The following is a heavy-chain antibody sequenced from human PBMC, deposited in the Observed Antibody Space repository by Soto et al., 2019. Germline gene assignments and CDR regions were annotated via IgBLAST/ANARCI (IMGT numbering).Heavy chain of an antibody. CDR1: GASISSYY. D-gene: IGHD6-13*01. Sequence: SETLSLTCTVSGASISSYYWSWIRQPPGKGMEWIGYIYYSGITNYNPSLKSRVTISVDTSKNQFSLKLSSVTAADTAVYYCARANRDSSTWSHDAFDIWGQGTMVTVSS. CDR3: ARANRDSSTWSHDAFDI. CDR2: IYYSGIT. J-gene: IGHJ3*02. V-gene: IGHV4-59*01.